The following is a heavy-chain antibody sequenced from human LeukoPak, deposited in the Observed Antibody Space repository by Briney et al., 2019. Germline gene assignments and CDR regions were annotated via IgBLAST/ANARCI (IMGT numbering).Heavy chain of an antibody. CDR3: VRDNSVRDEAWWFNP. CDR1: GGTFSSNT. J-gene: IGHJ5*02. D-gene: IGHD5-24*01. CDR2: IIPIFGTA. Sequence: GASVKVSCKASGGTFSSNTISWVRQAPGQGLECMGGIIPIFGTANYAQKFQGRVTLTRDMSTSTDYLELSSLRSEDTAVYYCVRDNSVRDEAWWFNPWGQGTLVTVSS. V-gene: IGHV1-69*05.